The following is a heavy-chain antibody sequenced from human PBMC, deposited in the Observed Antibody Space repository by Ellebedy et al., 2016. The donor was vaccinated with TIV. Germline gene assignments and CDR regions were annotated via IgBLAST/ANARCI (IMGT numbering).Heavy chain of an antibody. CDR1: GFTFSIYA. D-gene: IGHD1-26*01. CDR2: ISGSGDRT. CDR3: ARDSRHGGADTFYNYGLDV. J-gene: IGHJ6*02. Sequence: PGGSLRLSCAASGFTFSIYAMSWVRQAPGKGLEWVSLISGSGDRTYYADSVKGRFTISRDNDQKSVYLHMSSLTTEDTAVYYCARDSRHGGADTFYNYGLDVWGHGTTVTVAS. V-gene: IGHV3-23*01.